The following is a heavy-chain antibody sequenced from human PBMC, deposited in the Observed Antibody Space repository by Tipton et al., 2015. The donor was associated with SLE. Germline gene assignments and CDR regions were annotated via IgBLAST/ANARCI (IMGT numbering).Heavy chain of an antibody. CDR2: ISGSGGST. CDR3: AKDGGQWLGHDAFDI. J-gene: IGHJ3*02. Sequence: LSLTCTVSGGSISSHYWSWIRQPPGKGLEWVSAISGSGGSTYYADSVKGRFTISRDNSKNTLYLQMNSLRAEDTAVYYCAKDGGQWLGHDAFDIWGQGTMVTVSS. V-gene: IGHV3-23*01. D-gene: IGHD6-19*01. CDR1: GGSISSHY.